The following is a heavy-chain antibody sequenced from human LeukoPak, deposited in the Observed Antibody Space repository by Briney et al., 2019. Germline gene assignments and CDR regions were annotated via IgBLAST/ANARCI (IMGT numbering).Heavy chain of an antibody. CDR1: GYTFTGYY. D-gene: IGHD6-6*01. J-gene: IGHJ4*02. V-gene: IGHV1-2*06. Sequence: ASVKVSCKAPGYTFTGYYMHWVRQAPGQGLEWMGRINPNSGGTNYAQNFQGRVTLTRDTSISTAYMELNRLTSDDTAVYYCATSIIAARRGFDFWGQGTLVTVSS. CDR3: ATSIIAARRGFDF. CDR2: INPNSGGT.